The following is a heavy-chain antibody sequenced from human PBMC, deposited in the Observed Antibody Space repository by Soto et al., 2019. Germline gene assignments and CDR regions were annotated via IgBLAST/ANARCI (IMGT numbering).Heavy chain of an antibody. CDR3: AISDYGDYVGAFDS. J-gene: IGHJ3*02. CDR2: ISAYNGNT. CDR1: GYTFTSYG. D-gene: IGHD4-17*01. V-gene: IGHV1-18*01. Sequence: QVQLVQSGAEVKKPGASVKVSCKASGYTFTSYGISWVRQAPGQGLEWMGWISAYNGNTNYAQKLQGRVTMTTDTPPSTAYMELRSLRSDDTAVYYCAISDYGDYVGAFDSWGQGTMVTVSS.